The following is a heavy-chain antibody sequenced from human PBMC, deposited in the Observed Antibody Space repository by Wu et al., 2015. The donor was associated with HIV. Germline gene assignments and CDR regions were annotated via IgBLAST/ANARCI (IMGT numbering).Heavy chain of an antibody. CDR2: ISTYNGNT. Sequence: QVHLVQSGAEVKKPGASVKVSCKASGYPFTSYGISWVRQAPGQGLEWMGWISTYNGNTDSAQKLQGRVTLTTDTSTSTAYMELRSLRSDDTAMYYCARGLQPYNFWSGRRSTHPFAPWGQGTLVTVSS. D-gene: IGHD3-3*01. J-gene: IGHJ5*02. V-gene: IGHV1-18*01. CDR1: GYPFTSYG. CDR3: ARGLQPYNFWSGRRSTHPFAP.